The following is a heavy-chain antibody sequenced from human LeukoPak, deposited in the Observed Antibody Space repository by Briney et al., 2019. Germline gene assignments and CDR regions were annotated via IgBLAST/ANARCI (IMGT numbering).Heavy chain of an antibody. V-gene: IGHV3-23*01. CDR3: AKGKPIAARPPPFFDY. CDR2: ISGSGGST. D-gene: IGHD6-6*01. CDR1: GFTFSSYA. Sequence: PGGSLRLSCAASGFTFSSYAMSWVRQAPGKGLEWVSAISGSGGSTYYADSVKGRFTISRDNSKNTLYLQMNSLGAEDTAVYYCAKGKPIAARPPPFFDYWGQGTLVTVSS. J-gene: IGHJ4*02.